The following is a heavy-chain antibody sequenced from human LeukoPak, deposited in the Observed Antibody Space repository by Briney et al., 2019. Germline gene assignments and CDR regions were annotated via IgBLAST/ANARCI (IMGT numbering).Heavy chain of an antibody. D-gene: IGHD1-26*01. J-gene: IGHJ3*02. CDR3: TTGIRWELELSPDAFDI. Sequence: GGSLGLSCAASGFTFSNAWMSWVRQAPGKGLEWVGRIKSKTDGGTTDYAAPVKGRFTISRDDSKNTLYLQMNSLKTEDTAVYYCTTGIRWELELSPDAFDIWGQGTMVTVSS. CDR2: IKSKTDGGTT. V-gene: IGHV3-15*01. CDR1: GFTFSNAW.